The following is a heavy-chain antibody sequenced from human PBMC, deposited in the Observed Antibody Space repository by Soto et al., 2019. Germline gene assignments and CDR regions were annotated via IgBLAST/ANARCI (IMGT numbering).Heavy chain of an antibody. V-gene: IGHV1-2*02. CDR2: INPNSGGP. Sequence: ALVQVSCKASGYTFTGYYIHWVRQAPGQRLEWMGYINPNSGGPNYAQKFQGRVTMTRDTSISTAYMELSRLRSDDTAVYFCAIDYWSGVRYYNGMDVVCHGT. CDR3: AIDYWSGVRYYNGMDV. CDR1: GYTFTGYY. J-gene: IGHJ6*02. D-gene: IGHD3-3*01.